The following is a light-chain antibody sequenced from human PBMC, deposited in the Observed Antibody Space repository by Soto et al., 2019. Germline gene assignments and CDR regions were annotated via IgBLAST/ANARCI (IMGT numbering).Light chain of an antibody. J-gene: IGKJ3*01. V-gene: IGKV3-20*01. CDR3: QQYGNSPRFS. CDR2: GAS. CDR1: QSVSGNY. Sequence: EIVLTQSPGILSLSPGERATLSCRASQSVSGNYLVWYQQKPGQAPRLLIYGASSRATGIPDRFSGSGSGTDFTLTINRLEPEDFAVYYCQQYGNSPRFSFGPGTKVDI.